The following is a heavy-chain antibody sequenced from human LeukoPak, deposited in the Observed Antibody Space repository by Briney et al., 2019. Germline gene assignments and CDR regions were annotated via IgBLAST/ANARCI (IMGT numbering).Heavy chain of an antibody. J-gene: IGHJ4*02. Sequence: GGSLRLSCAASGFTFSDYYMSWVRQAPGKGLEWVSSISSSSSYIYYADSVKGRFTISRDNAKNSPYLQMNSLRAEDTAVYYCARDFGVVTTNFDYWGQGTLVTVSS. D-gene: IGHD3-3*01. CDR2: ISSSSSYI. V-gene: IGHV3-11*06. CDR1: GFTFSDYY. CDR3: ARDFGVVTTNFDY.